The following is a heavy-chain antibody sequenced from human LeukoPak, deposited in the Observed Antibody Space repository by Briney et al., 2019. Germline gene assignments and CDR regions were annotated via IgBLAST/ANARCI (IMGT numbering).Heavy chain of an antibody. CDR2: ISGSGGST. D-gene: IGHD3-22*01. Sequence: GGSLRLSCAASGFTLSSYAMSWVRQAPGKGLEWVSAISGSGGSTYYADSVKGRFTISRDNAKNSLYLRMNSLRAEDTALYYCARAGMIGTPYPDYWGQGTLVTVSS. J-gene: IGHJ4*02. V-gene: IGHV3-23*01. CDR3: ARAGMIGTPYPDY. CDR1: GFTLSSYA.